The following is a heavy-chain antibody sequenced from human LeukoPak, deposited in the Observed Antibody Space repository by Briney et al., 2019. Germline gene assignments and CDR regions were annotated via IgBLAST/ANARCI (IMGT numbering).Heavy chain of an antibody. V-gene: IGHV3-74*01. J-gene: IGHJ5*02. CDR2: INSDGSST. CDR1: GFTFSSYW. D-gene: IGHD6-6*01. Sequence: PGGSLRLSCAASGFTFSSYWMHWVRQAPGKGLVWVSRINSDGSSTSYADSVKGRFTISRDNAKNTLYLQMNSLRAGDTAVYYCARGWGYSSSSGSPSMFDPWGQGTLVTVSS. CDR3: ARGWGYSSSSGSPSMFDP.